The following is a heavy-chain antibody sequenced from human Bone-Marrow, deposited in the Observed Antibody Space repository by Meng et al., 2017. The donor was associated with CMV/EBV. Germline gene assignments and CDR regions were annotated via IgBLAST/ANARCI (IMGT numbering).Heavy chain of an antibody. CDR2: INHRGST. CDR3: AGGFNDFWSGYYKVKAFDI. D-gene: IGHD3-3*01. V-gene: IGHV4-34*01. J-gene: IGHJ3*02. Sequence: SETLSLTCAVYGGSFSGYYWSWIRQPPGKGLEWIGEINHRGSTNYNPSLKSRVTISVETPKNQFSLKLSSVTAADTAVYYCAGGFNDFWSGYYKVKAFDIWGQGKMVTVSS. CDR1: GGSFSGYY.